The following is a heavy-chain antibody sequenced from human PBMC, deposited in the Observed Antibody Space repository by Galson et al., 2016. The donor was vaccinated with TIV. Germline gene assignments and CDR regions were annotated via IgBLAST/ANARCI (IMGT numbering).Heavy chain of an antibody. V-gene: IGHV4-59*08. D-gene: IGHD6-13*01. Sequence: SETLSLTCNVSGGSISSYYWSWIRQPPGKELEWMGYFYSSGGTDYSPSLKSRVSISVDKSKNQFSLKLTSVTAADTAIYYCARGSSTWFFDYWGQGTLVTVSS. CDR3: ARGSSTWFFDY. CDR2: FYSSGGT. CDR1: GGSISSYY. J-gene: IGHJ4*02.